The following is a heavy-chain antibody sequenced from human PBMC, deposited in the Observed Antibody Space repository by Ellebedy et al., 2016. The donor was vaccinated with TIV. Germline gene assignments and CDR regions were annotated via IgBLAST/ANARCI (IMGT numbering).Heavy chain of an antibody. V-gene: IGHV3-7*01. Sequence: GGSLRLSCAAPGFTVSSYWMSWVRQAPGKGLELVANINQDGSEKYYVDSVKGRFTISRDNANNSLYLQMNGLGADDPAVYYGVTDGSYGDYRSPTHAFEFWGQGTMVTVSS. J-gene: IGHJ3*01. D-gene: IGHD4-17*01. CDR1: GFTVSSYW. CDR3: VTDGSYGDYRSPTHAFEF. CDR2: INQDGSEK.